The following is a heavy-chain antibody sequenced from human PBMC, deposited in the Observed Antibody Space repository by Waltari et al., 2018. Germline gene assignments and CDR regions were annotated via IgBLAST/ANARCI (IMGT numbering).Heavy chain of an antibody. CDR1: GGTFSSYA. D-gene: IGHD2-15*01. Sequence: QVQLVQSGAGVKTPGSSAQVSCKASGGTFSSYAISWVRQAHGQGLAWMGGIIPIFGTANDAQKFQGRVTITTDESTSTAYMELSSLRSEDTAVYYCARAFAYCSGGSCPNWFDPWGQGTLVTVSS. CDR3: ARAFAYCSGGSCPNWFDP. J-gene: IGHJ5*02. CDR2: IIPIFGTA. V-gene: IGHV1-69*05.